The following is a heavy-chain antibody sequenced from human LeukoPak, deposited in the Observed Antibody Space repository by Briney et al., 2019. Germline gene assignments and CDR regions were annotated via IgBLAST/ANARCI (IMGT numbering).Heavy chain of an antibody. CDR2: ISSSSSYI. CDR1: GFTFSSYS. D-gene: IGHD6-13*01. J-gene: IGHJ4*02. CDR3: ARGGSSWYGLYYFDY. Sequence: GGSLRLSCAASGFTFSSYSMNWVRQAPGKGLEWVSSISSSSSYIYYADSVKGRFTISRDNAKNSLYLQMNSLRAEDTAVYYCARGGSSWYGLYYFDYWGQGTLVTVSS. V-gene: IGHV3-21*01.